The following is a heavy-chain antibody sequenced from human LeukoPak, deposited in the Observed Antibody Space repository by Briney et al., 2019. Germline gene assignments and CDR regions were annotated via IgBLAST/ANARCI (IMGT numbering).Heavy chain of an antibody. Sequence: PSETLSLTCAVYGGSFSGYYWSWIRQPPGKGLEWIGEINHSGSTNYNPSLKSRVTISVDTSKNQFSLKLSSVTAADTAVYYCARGVISVGGFDYWGQGTLVTVSS. V-gene: IGHV4-34*01. D-gene: IGHD3-16*01. CDR3: ARGVISVGGFDY. CDR2: INHSGST. J-gene: IGHJ4*02. CDR1: GGSFSGYY.